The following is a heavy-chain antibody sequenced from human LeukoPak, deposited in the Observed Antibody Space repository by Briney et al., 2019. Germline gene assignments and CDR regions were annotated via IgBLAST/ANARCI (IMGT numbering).Heavy chain of an antibody. CDR3: AKDDDWGRYKH. J-gene: IGHJ1*01. V-gene: IGHV3-23*01. CDR2: ISPSGGIT. D-gene: IGHD3-16*01. Sequence: PGGSLRLSCAASGFTFSSHGMNWVRQAPGKGLEWVSGISPSGGITYYTDSVKGWLTISRDNSKNTQSLQMNSLRAEDTAVYYCAKDDDWGRYKHWGQGTLVTVSS. CDR1: GFTFSSHG.